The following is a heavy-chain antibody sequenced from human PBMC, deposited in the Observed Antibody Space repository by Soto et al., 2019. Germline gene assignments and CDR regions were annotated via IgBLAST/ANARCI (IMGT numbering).Heavy chain of an antibody. CDR1: GFSVRTNY. CDR2: FESGGSI. D-gene: IGHD3-3*02. J-gene: IGHJ4*02. V-gene: IGHV3-53*01. CDR3: ARAGVTPHFFDY. Sequence: PGGSLRLSCAASGFSVRTNYMSWVRQAPGKGLDWVSVFESGGSIYYADSVKGRFIISRDYAKNTVDLQMNSLRVEDTAVYYCARAGVTPHFFDYWGQGALVTV.